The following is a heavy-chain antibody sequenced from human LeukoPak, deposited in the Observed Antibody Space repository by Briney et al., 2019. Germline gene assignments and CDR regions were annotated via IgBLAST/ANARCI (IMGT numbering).Heavy chain of an antibody. Sequence: PGGSLRLPCAASGFTFSNYEMNWVRQAPGKGLEWVSYISSGASTLYYADSVRGRFTISRDNDKNSLYLQMNSLRAEDTAVYYCARFAVGANLVDYWGQGTLVTVSS. CDR1: GFTFSNYE. CDR2: ISSGASTL. V-gene: IGHV3-48*03. D-gene: IGHD1-26*01. J-gene: IGHJ4*02. CDR3: ARFAVGANLVDY.